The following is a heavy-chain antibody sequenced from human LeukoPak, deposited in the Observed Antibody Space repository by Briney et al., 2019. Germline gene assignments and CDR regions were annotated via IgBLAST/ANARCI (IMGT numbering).Heavy chain of an antibody. J-gene: IGHJ3*02. V-gene: IGHV1-18*01. Sequence: ASVTVSCKASGYTFTSYGISWVRQAPGQGLEWMGWIGAYNGNTNYAQKLQGRVTMTTDTSTSTAYMELRSLRSDDTAVYYCARVRRPAAIRGDAFDIWGQGTMVTVSS. CDR3: ARVRRPAAIRGDAFDI. CDR2: IGAYNGNT. D-gene: IGHD2-2*02. CDR1: GYTFTSYG.